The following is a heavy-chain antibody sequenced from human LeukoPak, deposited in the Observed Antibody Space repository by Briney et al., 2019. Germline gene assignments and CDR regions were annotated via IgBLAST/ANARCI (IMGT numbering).Heavy chain of an antibody. Sequence: SETLSLTCTVSGGSISSGGYYWSWIRQHPGTGLEWIGYIYYSGGTYYNPSLKSRVTISVDTSKNQFSLKLSSVTAADTAVYYCAREGAATWVSFDIWGQGTMVTVSS. CDR2: IYYSGGT. V-gene: IGHV4-31*03. J-gene: IGHJ3*02. CDR1: GGSISSGGYY. CDR3: AREGAATWVSFDI. D-gene: IGHD2-15*01.